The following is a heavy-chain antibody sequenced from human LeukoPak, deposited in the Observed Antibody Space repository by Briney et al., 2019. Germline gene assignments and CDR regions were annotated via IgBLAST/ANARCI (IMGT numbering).Heavy chain of an antibody. V-gene: IGHV3-48*03. D-gene: IGHD3-3*01. CDR2: ISSSGSSI. CDR3: ARLQEDYDFWSGSRAWFDP. J-gene: IGHJ5*02. Sequence: GGSLRLSCAASGFTFDDYGMSWVRQAPGKGLEWVSYISSSGSSISYADSVKGRFTISRDNAKNSLYLQMNSLRAEDTAVYYCARLQEDYDFWSGSRAWFDPWGQGTLVTVSS. CDR1: GFTFDDYG.